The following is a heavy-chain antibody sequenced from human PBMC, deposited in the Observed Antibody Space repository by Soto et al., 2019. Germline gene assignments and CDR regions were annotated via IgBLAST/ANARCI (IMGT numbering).Heavy chain of an antibody. CDR1: RFGFSNYA. D-gene: IGHD3-10*01. J-gene: IGHJ4*02. Sequence: QVRLVESGGGVVQPGGSLRLSCAASRFGFSNYAMHWVRQAPGKGLEWVALVAHDGGNKYYGDGVKGRFTISRDNSKNTLALQMNSLRAEDTAVYYCALLEGGPQGNFDYWGQGILVTVSS. V-gene: IGHV3-30*03. CDR2: VAHDGGNK. CDR3: ALLEGGPQGNFDY.